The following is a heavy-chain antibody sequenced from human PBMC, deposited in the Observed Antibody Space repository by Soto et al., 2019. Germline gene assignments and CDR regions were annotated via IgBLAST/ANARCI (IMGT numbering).Heavy chain of an antibody. CDR2: INPNSGGT. CDR1: GFTFTGHY. D-gene: IGHD1-26*01. J-gene: IGHJ4*02. Sequence: ASVKVSCKASGFTFTGHYIHWVRQAPGQGLEWMGWINPNSGGTSYAQKFQGRVTMTRDTSITTAYMELSRLSSDDTAVYYCAKSGSLFRPSLGYFDYWGQGPLVTVYS. V-gene: IGHV1-2*02. CDR3: AKSGSLFRPSLGYFDY.